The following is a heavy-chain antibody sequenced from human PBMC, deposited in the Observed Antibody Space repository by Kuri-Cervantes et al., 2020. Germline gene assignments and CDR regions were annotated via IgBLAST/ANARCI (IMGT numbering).Heavy chain of an antibody. V-gene: IGHV3-30-3*01. CDR1: GFTFSNYA. D-gene: IGHD6-13*01. CDR2: ISYDGSNK. CDR3: ARELHSSSWGQLDP. Sequence: GGSLRLSCAASGFTFSNYAMHWVRQAPGKGLEWVAVISYDGSNKYYADSVKGRFTISRDNSKNTLYLQMNSLRAEDTAVYYCARELHSSSWGQLDPWGQGTLVTVSS. J-gene: IGHJ5*02.